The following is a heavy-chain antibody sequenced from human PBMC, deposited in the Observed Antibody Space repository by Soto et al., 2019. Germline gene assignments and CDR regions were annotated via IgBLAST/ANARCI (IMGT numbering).Heavy chain of an antibody. CDR3: ARVMAAMQNWLDP. J-gene: IGHJ5*02. CDR1: GGSISSIDYF. CDR2: IYHTGTT. Sequence: SETLSLTCSVSGGSISSIDYFWSWIRQPPGKGLEWIGFIYHTGTTYYNPSLRSRVTISIDTSKSQFSMKLNSVTAADTAVYYCARVMAAMQNWLDPSGQGPLVTVYS. D-gene: IGHD2-2*01. V-gene: IGHV4-30-4*01.